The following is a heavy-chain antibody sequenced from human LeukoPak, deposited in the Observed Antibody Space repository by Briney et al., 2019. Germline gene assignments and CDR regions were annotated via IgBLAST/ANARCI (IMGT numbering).Heavy chain of an antibody. D-gene: IGHD3-10*01. CDR1: GGSISSSSYY. J-gene: IGHJ6*03. CDR2: IYYSGST. Sequence: PSETLSLTCTVSGGSISSSSYYWGWIRQPPGKGLEWIGNIYYSGSTYYNPSLKSRVTISVDTSKNQFSLKLSSVTAADTALYYCASLPRGYYYYMDVWGKGTTVTVSS. V-gene: IGHV4-39*01. CDR3: ASLPRGYYYYMDV.